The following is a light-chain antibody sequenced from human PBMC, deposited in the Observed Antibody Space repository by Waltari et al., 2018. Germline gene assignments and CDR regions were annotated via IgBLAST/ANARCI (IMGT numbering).Light chain of an antibody. CDR3: QNYERLPVT. V-gene: IGKV3-20*01. CDR2: GAS. CDR1: QNIGRT. Sequence: EVVLTQSPGTLSLSPGERATLSCRASQNIGRTLTWYQQKPGQSPRLLVYGASIRAAGTPDRFSGSGSVTDFILTITRLEPEDFAVYYCQNYERLPVTFGQGTKVEIK. J-gene: IGKJ1*01.